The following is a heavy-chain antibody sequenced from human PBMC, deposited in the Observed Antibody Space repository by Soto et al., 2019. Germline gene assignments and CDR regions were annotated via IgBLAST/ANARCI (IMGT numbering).Heavy chain of an antibody. CDR2: INAGNGNT. CDR3: ARSGYSSGWYHWYFDL. J-gene: IGHJ2*01. D-gene: IGHD6-19*01. V-gene: IGHV1-3*01. CDR1: GYTFSNYG. Sequence: ASVKVSCKASGYTFSNYGIHWVRQAPGQRLEWMGWINAGNGNTKYSQKFQDRVTITRDTSATTAYMELSNLRSEDTAVFYCARSGYSSGWYHWYFDLWGRGTLVTVPS.